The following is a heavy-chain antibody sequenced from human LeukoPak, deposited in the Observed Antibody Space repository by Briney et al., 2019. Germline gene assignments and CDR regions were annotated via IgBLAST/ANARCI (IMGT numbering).Heavy chain of an antibody. J-gene: IGHJ4*02. D-gene: IGHD6-19*01. V-gene: IGHV3-7*03. CDR3: AKGKDDSSGWYFFY. CDR2: IKEDGSEK. Sequence: GGSLRLSCAASGFMFSSYWMSWVRQAPGKGLEWVADIKEDGSEKSYVGSVKGRFTISRDNAKNSLYLQMNSLRAEDTAVYYCAKGKDDSSGWYFFYWGQGTLVTVSS. CDR1: GFMFSSYW.